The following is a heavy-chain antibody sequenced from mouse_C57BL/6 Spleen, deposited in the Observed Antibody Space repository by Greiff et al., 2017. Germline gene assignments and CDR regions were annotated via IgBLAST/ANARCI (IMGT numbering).Heavy chain of an antibody. D-gene: IGHD1-1*01. CDR1: GYAFSSYW. CDR2: IYPGDGDT. J-gene: IGHJ2*01. V-gene: IGHV1-80*01. Sequence: VKLMESGAELVKPGASVKISCKASGYAFSSYWMNWVKQRPGKGLEWIGQIYPGDGDTNYNGKFKGKATLTADKSSSTAYMQLSSLTSEDSAVYFCARYYYGSSLLYYFDYWGQGTTLTVSS. CDR3: ARYYYGSSLLYYFDY.